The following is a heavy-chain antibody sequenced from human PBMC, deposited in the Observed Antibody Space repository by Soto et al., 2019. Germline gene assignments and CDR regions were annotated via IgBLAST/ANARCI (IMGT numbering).Heavy chain of an antibody. V-gene: IGHV3-23*01. CDR2: ITDTGDST. CDR1: GFTFSSYA. CDR3: AKDLGYSYGYWVGY. Sequence: LRLSCAASGFTFSSYAMIWVRQAPGKGLEWVSAITDTGDSTYYADSVKGRFTISRDNSKNTLFLQMNSLSAEDTAIYYCAKDLGYSYGYWVGYWGQGALVTVSS. D-gene: IGHD5-18*01. J-gene: IGHJ4*02.